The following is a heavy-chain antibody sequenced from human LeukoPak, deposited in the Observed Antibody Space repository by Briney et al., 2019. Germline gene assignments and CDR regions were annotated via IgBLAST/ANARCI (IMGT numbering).Heavy chain of an antibody. V-gene: IGHV3-30*18. CDR2: ISYNGDNK. J-gene: IGHJ4*02. D-gene: IGHD3-3*01. CDR1: GFSFSTYG. CDR3: AKAGEDFWSGYQGVVDY. Sequence: GGSLRLSCVASGFSFSTYGLHWVRQAPGKGLEWVAVISYNGDNKHYAESVKGRFTISRDNSKNTLDLQMNSLRAEDTAVYYCAKAGEDFWSGYQGVVDYWGQGTLVTVSS.